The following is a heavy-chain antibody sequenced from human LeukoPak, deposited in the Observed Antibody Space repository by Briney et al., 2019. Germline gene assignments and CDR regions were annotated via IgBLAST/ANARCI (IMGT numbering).Heavy chain of an antibody. CDR3: AQGREYYGMDV. V-gene: IGHV3-23*01. D-gene: IGHD1-26*01. CDR2: ISGSGGST. Sequence: SCKASGGTFSSYAMSWVRQAPGKGLEWVSAISGSGGSTYYADSVKGRFTISRDNSKNTLYLQMNSLRAEDTAVYYCAQGREYYGMDVWGQGTTVTVSS. CDR1: GGTFSSYA. J-gene: IGHJ6*02.